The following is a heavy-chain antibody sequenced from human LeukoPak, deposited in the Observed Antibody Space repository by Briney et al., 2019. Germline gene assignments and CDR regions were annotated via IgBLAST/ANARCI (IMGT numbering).Heavy chain of an antibody. CDR3: ARDWGEVVTAIPGGWFDP. Sequence: SVKVSCTASGGTFSSYAISWVRQAPGQGLEWMGRIIPIFGIANYAQKFQGRVTITADKSTSTAYMELSSLRSEDTAVYYCARDWGEVVTAIPGGWFDPWGQGTLVTVSS. CDR1: GGTFSSYA. V-gene: IGHV1-69*04. J-gene: IGHJ5*02. CDR2: IIPIFGIA. D-gene: IGHD2-21*02.